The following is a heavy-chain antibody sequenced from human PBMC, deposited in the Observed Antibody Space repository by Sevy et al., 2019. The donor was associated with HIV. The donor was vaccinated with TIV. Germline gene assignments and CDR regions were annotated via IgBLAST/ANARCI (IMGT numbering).Heavy chain of an antibody. J-gene: IGHJ3*01. Sequence: SETLSLTCAVSGDSISSGVSSWNWIRQPPGKGLEWIGYVFHTGSTYYNPSLKSRATISVDTSKNQFSLKLSSMTAADTAVYYCSRDGGTLTSPGSFDFWGQGKMVTVSS. CDR1: GDSISSGVSS. CDR2: VFHTGST. D-gene: IGHD4-17*01. V-gene: IGHV4-30-2*01. CDR3: SRDGGTLTSPGSFDF.